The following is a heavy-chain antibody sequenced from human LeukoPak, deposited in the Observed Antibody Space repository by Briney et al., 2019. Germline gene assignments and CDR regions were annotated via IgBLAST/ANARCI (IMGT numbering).Heavy chain of an antibody. J-gene: IGHJ4*02. CDR3: ARVRPSYYYGSGRPYYFDY. CDR1: GGSFSGYY. Sequence: PSETLSLTCAVYGGSFSGYYWSWIRQPPGKGLEWIGEINHSGSTNFNPSLKSRVTISVDTSKNQFSLKLSSVTAADTAVYYCARVRPSYYYGSGRPYYFDYWGQGTLVTVSS. V-gene: IGHV4-34*01. CDR2: INHSGST. D-gene: IGHD3-10*01.